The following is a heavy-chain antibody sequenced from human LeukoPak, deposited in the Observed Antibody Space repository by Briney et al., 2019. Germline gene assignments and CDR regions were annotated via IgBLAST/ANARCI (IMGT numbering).Heavy chain of an antibody. J-gene: IGHJ5*02. D-gene: IGHD3-22*01. CDR1: GGSISSYY. Sequence: SETLSLTCTVSGGSISSYYWSWIRQPAGKGLEWIGRIYTSGSTNYNPSLKSRVTMSVDTSKNQFSLKLSSVTAADTAVYYCVRDPPASSLYYYDSSAHNWFDPWGQGTLVTVSS. CDR2: IYTSGST. CDR3: VRDPPASSLYYYDSSAHNWFDP. V-gene: IGHV4-4*07.